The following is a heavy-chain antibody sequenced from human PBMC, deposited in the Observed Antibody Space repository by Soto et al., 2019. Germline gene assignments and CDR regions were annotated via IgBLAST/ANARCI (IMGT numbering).Heavy chain of an antibody. CDR3: ATSYGSGYRAFDF. CDR2: FNPILSMS. CDR1: GDTFNFYT. D-gene: IGHD3-10*01. J-gene: IGHJ4*02. Sequence: QVQLVQSGSDVKKAGSSVKVSCKASGDTFNFYTINWVRQAPGLGLEWMGRFNPILSMSNYAQKFEGRVTXTXDXXKNTAYMELSRLRVEDTAMYYCATSYGSGYRAFDFWGQGALVTVSS. V-gene: IGHV1-69*02.